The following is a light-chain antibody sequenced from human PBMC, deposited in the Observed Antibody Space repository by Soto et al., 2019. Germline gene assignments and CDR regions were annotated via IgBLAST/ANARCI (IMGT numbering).Light chain of an antibody. J-gene: IGKJ3*01. CDR3: QGYKSPPFT. Sequence: DIQMTQFPSSLSASVGDRVTITCRASRAINDYVAWYQQKPGKSPNLLIFAASSVESGVPSRFSGSGSGTEFTLTISSLQPEDVATYYCQGYKSPPFTFSPGTKVEMK. V-gene: IGKV1-27*01. CDR1: RAINDY. CDR2: AAS.